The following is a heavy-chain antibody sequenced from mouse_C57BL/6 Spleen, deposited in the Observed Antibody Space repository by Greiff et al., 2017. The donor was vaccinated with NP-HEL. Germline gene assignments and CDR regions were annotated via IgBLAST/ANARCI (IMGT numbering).Heavy chain of an antibody. Sequence: QVQLKQSGAELMKPGASVKLSCKATGYTFTGYWIEWVKQRPGHGLEWIGEILPGSGSTNYNEKFKGKATFTADTSSNTAYMQLSSLTTEDSAIYYCARPLYGSPFAYWGQGTLVTVSA. CDR3: ARPLYGSPFAY. V-gene: IGHV1-9*01. J-gene: IGHJ3*01. D-gene: IGHD1-1*01. CDR1: GYTFTGYW. CDR2: ILPGSGST.